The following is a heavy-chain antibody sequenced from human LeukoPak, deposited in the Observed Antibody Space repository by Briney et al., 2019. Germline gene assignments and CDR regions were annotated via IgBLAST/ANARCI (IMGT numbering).Heavy chain of an antibody. CDR2: IYHSGST. D-gene: IGHD3-16*01. V-gene: IGHV4-30-2*01. CDR1: GGSISSGGYS. CDR3: ARGSRGLHFDY. J-gene: IGHJ4*02. Sequence: SQTLSLTCVVSGGSISSGGYSWSWIRQPPGKGMEWIGYIYHSGSTYYNPSLKSRVTISVDRSKNQFSLKLSSVPAADTAVYYCARGSRGLHFDYWGQGTLVTVSS.